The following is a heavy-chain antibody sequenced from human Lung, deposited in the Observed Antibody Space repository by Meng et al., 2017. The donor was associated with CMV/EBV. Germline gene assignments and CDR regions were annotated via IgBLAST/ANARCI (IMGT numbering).Heavy chain of an antibody. V-gene: IGHV1-46*01. CDR1: GYTFTNYY. CDR2: INTSVGYT. Sequence: VQLVQCGGEVKKPGASVKVSCKASGYTFTNYYMHWVRQAPGQGLEWMGIINTSVGYTSHAQKFQGRVTMTRDTSTSTVHMEVSSLRSADTAVYYCARASRVLGGFDYWGQGTLVTVSS. CDR3: ARASRVLGGFDY. J-gene: IGHJ4*02. D-gene: IGHD3-16*01.